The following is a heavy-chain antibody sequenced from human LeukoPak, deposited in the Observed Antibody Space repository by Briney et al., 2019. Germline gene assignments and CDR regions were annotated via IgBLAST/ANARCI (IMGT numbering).Heavy chain of an antibody. CDR1: GYIFTGYY. CDR3: ARDNSVGDIAWWFDP. J-gene: IGHJ5*02. CDR2: INPTGTGT. Sequence: ASVKVSCKASGYIFTGYYMHWVRQAPGQGLEWIGLINPTGTGTLYAQKFQGRVTMTRDMSTSTDYMELSSLRSKDTAVYYCARDNSVGDIAWWFDPWGQGTLVTVSS. D-gene: IGHD3-10*01. V-gene: IGHV1-46*01.